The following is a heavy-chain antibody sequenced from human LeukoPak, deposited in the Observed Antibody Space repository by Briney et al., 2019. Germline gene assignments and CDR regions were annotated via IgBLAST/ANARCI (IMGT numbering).Heavy chain of an antibody. CDR1: GGSISSYY. CDR3: ARDVGPTYFGSGSPNWFDP. Sequence: PSETLSPTCTVSGGSISSYYWSWIRQPPGKGLEWIGYIYYSGSTNYNPSLKSRVTISVDTSKNQFSLKLSSVTAADTAVYYCARDVGPTYFGSGSPNWFDPWGQGTLVTVSS. D-gene: IGHD3-10*01. V-gene: IGHV4-59*01. CDR2: IYYSGST. J-gene: IGHJ5*02.